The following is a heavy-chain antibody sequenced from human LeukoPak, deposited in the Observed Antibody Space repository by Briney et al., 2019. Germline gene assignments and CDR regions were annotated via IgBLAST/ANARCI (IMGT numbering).Heavy chain of an antibody. CDR2: ISGSGGST. Sequence: GGSLRLSCAASGFTFSSYAMSWVRQAPGKGLEWVSAISGSGGSTYYADSVKGRFTISRDNSKNTLYLQMNSLRAEDTAVYYCAKSKIPMGDYYYGMDVWGQGTTVTVSS. CDR1: GFTFSSYA. CDR3: AKSKIPMGDYYYGMDV. V-gene: IGHV3-23*01. J-gene: IGHJ6*02. D-gene: IGHD1-26*01.